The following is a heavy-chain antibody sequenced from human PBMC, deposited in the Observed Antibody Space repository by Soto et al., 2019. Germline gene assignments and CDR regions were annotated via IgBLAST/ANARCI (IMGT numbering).Heavy chain of an antibody. Sequence: QVQLVESGGGFVEPGGSLRLSCTASGFTFSDYYMSWIRQAPGKGLEWVSYVSSSGSTIYYADSVKGRFTISRDNAKNSLYLQMNSLRAEDTAVYYCATVYGSGSYRHFDYWGQGTLVTVSS. J-gene: IGHJ4*02. D-gene: IGHD3-10*01. CDR1: GFTFSDYY. CDR3: ATVYGSGSYRHFDY. V-gene: IGHV3-11*01. CDR2: VSSSGSTI.